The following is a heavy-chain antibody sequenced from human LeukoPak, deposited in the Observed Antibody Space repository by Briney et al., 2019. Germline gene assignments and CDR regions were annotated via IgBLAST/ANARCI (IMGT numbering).Heavy chain of an antibody. D-gene: IGHD1-14*01. CDR2: ISSGGNGA. CDR3: ARERNNNVDTFDY. V-gene: IGHV3-11*01. Sequence: PGGSLRLSCAASGFTFRGYYMSWIRQAPGKGLEWISYISSGGNGAYYIDSVKGRFTISRDNAKNSLYLQMNTLRAEDTAVYYCARERNNNVDTFDYWGQGTLVTVSS. CDR1: GFTFRGYY. J-gene: IGHJ4*02.